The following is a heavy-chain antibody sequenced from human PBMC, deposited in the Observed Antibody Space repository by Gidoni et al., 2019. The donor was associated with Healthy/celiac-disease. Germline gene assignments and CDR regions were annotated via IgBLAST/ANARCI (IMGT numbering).Heavy chain of an antibody. CDR2: ISYDGSNK. CDR1: GFPFSRHG. Sequence: QVQLVESGRGVVQPGRSLRLSCAASGFPFSRHGRHWVRQAPGKGLEWVAVISYDGSNKYYADSVKGRFTISRDNSKNTLYLQMNSLRAEDTAVYYCATRRGMIVVVKAPWYFDLWGRGTLVTVSS. CDR3: ATRRGMIVVVKAPWYFDL. V-gene: IGHV3-30*03. D-gene: IGHD3-22*01. J-gene: IGHJ2*01.